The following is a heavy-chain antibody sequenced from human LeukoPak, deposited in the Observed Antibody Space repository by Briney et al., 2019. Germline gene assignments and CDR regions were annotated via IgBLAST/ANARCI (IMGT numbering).Heavy chain of an antibody. CDR2: IYYSGST. Sequence: PSETLSLTCTVSGGSISSSSYYWGWIRQPPGKGLEWIGSIYYSGSTYYNPSLKSRVTISVDTSKNQFSLKLSSVTAADTAVYYCARLKLMWELPGIIDYWGQGTLVTVSS. D-gene: IGHD1-26*01. J-gene: IGHJ4*02. CDR1: GGSISSSSYY. CDR3: ARLKLMWELPGIIDY. V-gene: IGHV4-39*01.